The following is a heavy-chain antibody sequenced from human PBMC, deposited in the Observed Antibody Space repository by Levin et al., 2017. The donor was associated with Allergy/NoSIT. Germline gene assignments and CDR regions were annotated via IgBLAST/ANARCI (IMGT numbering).Heavy chain of an antibody. CDR3: ARGNGNSGYYDY. Sequence: GGSLRLSCKVSGFSFLSYWIAWVRYIPGKGLEWVGIIYPADSDTRYSPSFRGQVTISADRSISTAFLQWNSLRASDTAMYYCARGNGNSGYYDYWGQGTVVTVSS. CDR1: GFSFLSYW. D-gene: IGHD3-22*01. J-gene: IGHJ4*02. CDR2: IYPADSDT. V-gene: IGHV5-51*01.